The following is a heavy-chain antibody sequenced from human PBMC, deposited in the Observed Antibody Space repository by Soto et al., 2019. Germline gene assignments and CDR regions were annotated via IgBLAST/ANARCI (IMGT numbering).Heavy chain of an antibody. V-gene: IGHV1-69*13. D-gene: IGHD3-3*01. Sequence: GASVKVSCKASGGAFSSYAISWVRQAPGQGLEWMGGIIPIFGTANYAQKFQGRVTITADESTSTAYMELSSLRSEDTAVYYCASATYTTSIFGVVIGPDYGMDVWGQGTTVTVSS. CDR2: IIPIFGTA. J-gene: IGHJ6*02. CDR1: GGAFSSYA. CDR3: ASATYTTSIFGVVIGPDYGMDV.